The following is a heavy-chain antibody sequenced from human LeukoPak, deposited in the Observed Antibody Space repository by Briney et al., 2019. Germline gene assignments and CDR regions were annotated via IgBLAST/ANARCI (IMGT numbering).Heavy chain of an antibody. V-gene: IGHV4-34*01. J-gene: IGHJ4*02. CDR2: INHSGST. D-gene: IGHD3-10*01. CDR1: GGSFSGFY. CDR3: ARMVRGVNPHYFDY. Sequence: SETLSLTCAVYGGSFSGFYWSSIRQSPGKGLEWIGEINHSGSTNYSPSLKSRVTISVDTSKNQFSLKLNSVTAADTAVYYCARMVRGVNPHYFDYWGQGTLVTVFS.